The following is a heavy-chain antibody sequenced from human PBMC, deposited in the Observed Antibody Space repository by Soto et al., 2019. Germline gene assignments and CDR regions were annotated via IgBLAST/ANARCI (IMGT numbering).Heavy chain of an antibody. CDR2: IYYSGST. CDR3: ARVGGGNGFDY. CDR1: GGSISSYY. V-gene: IGHV4-59*01. Sequence: LSLTCTVSGGSISSYYWSWIRQPPGKGLEWIGYIYYSGSTNYNPSLKSRVTISVDTSKNQFSLKLSSVTAADTAVYYCARVGGGNGFDYWGQGTLVTVSS. D-gene: IGHD1-1*01. J-gene: IGHJ4*02.